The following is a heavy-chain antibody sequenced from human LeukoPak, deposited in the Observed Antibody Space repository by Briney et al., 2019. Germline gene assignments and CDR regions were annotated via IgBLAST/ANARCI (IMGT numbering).Heavy chain of an antibody. D-gene: IGHD6-6*01. J-gene: IGHJ4*02. CDR2: INPNSGGT. V-gene: IGHV1-2*02. CDR3: ARSIAARINY. CDR1: GYTFTGYY. Sequence: GASMKVSCKASGYTFTGYYMHWVRQAPGQGLEWMGWINPNSGGTNYAQKFQGRVTMTRDTSISTAYMELSRLRSDDTAVYYCARSIAARINYWGQGTLVTVSS.